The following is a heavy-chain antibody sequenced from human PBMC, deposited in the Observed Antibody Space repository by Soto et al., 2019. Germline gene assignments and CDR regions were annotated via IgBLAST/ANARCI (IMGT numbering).Heavy chain of an antibody. CDR3: ARDSAPLIYYDISGYSSHFDY. CDR2: INPNSGGT. V-gene: IGHV1-2*04. CDR1: GYTFTGYY. D-gene: IGHD3-22*01. Sequence: ASVKVSCKASGYTFTGYYMHWVRQAPGQGLEWMGWINPNSGGTNYAQKFQGWVTMTRDTSISTAYMELSRLRSDDTAVYYCARDSAPLIYYDISGYSSHFDYWGQGTRATSPQ. J-gene: IGHJ4*02.